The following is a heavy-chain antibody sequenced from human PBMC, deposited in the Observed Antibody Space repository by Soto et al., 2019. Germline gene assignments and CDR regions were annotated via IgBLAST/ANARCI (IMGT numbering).Heavy chain of an antibody. J-gene: IGHJ4*02. D-gene: IGHD3-9*01. CDR2: IYYSGST. CDR3: AGYYDILTGHFAC. Sequence: SETLSLTCTVSGGSISSGGYYWSWIRQHPGKGLEWIGYIYYSGSTYYNPSLKSRVTISVDTSKNQFSLKLSSVTAADTAVYYCAGYYDILTGHFACWGQGTLVTVSS. V-gene: IGHV4-31*03. CDR1: GGSISSGGYY.